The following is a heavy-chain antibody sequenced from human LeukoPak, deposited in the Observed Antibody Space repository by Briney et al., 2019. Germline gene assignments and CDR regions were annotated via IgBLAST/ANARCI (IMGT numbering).Heavy chain of an antibody. D-gene: IGHD3-10*01. J-gene: IGHJ4*02. Sequence: PGGSLRLSCAASGFTFSTCWMSWVRQAPGKGLEWVANIQQDGIKKYYVDSVEGRFTISRENAKNSLFLQMSSLRADDTAVYYCGRELDGSVDYWGQGTLVTVSS. CDR3: GRELDGSVDY. V-gene: IGHV3-7*01. CDR2: IQQDGIKK. CDR1: GFTFSTCW.